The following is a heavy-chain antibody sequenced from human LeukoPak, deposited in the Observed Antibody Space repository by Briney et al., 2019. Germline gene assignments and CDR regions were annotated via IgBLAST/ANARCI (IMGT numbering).Heavy chain of an antibody. CDR2: VSSSGGTI. CDR1: GFTFSSYE. J-gene: IGHJ4*02. V-gene: IGHV3-48*03. CDR3: ARGKLTMVIK. D-gene: IGHD4/OR15-4a*01. Sequence: GGSLRLSCAASGFTFSSYEMNWVRQAPGKGLEWVSYVSSSGGTIFYADSVKGRFTISRDNAKNSLYLQMNSLTADDTAVYYCARGKLTMVIKWGQGTLVTVSS.